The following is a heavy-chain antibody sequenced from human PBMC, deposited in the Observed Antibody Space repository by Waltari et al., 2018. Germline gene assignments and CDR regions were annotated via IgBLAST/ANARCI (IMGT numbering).Heavy chain of an antibody. J-gene: IGHJ6*02. V-gene: IGHV3-21*01. CDR1: GFTFSSYS. Sequence: EVQLVESGGGLVKPGGSLRLSCAASGFTFSSYSMNWVRQAPGKGLEWVSSISSSSSYIYYTDSVEGRFTSARDNAKNSLYLQMNSLRAEDTAVYYCARDFSYYDSSGYQSYYYYYYGMDVWGQGTTVTVSS. CDR3: ARDFSYYDSSGYQSYYYYYYGMDV. CDR2: ISSSSSYI. D-gene: IGHD3-22*01.